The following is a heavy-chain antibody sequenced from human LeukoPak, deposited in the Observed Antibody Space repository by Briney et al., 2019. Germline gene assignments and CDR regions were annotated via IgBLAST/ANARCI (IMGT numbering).Heavy chain of an antibody. CDR3: VKGGCGYCRGRDYFDY. V-gene: IGHV3-64D*06. Sequence: PGGSLRLSCSASGFTFSSYAMHWVRQVPGRGLEYVSAINSNGEYTNYADSVKGRFTISRDNSKNTLYLQMGSLRVEDMAVYYCVKGGCGYCRGRDYFDYWGQGTLVTVSS. CDR2: INSNGEYT. J-gene: IGHJ4*02. D-gene: IGHD2-15*01. CDR1: GFTFSSYA.